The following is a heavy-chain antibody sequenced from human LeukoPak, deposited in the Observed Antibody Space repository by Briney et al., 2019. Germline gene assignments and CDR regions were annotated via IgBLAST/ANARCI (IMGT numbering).Heavy chain of an antibody. D-gene: IGHD3-22*01. CDR3: ARARSITMIVVPFY. V-gene: IGHV1-2*02. J-gene: IGHJ4*02. Sequence: GASVKVSCKASGYTFTGYYMHWVRQAPGQGLEWMGWINPNSGGTNYAQKFQGRVTMTRDTSISTAYMELSRLRSDDTAVYYCARARSITMIVVPFYWGQGTLVTVSS. CDR2: INPNSGGT. CDR1: GYTFTGYY.